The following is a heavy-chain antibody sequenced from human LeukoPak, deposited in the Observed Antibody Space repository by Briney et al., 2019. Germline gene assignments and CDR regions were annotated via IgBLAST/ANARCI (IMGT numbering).Heavy chain of an antibody. Sequence: GGSLRLSCAASRFSFRNYAMRWVRRSPAKGREWFSAIVGSGERAYYADSVKGRLTISRDNSKNTLYLQMNSLRAEDTPVYYCAKDSRRVSGWYYFDYWGQGTLVTVSS. CDR1: RFSFRNYA. D-gene: IGHD6-19*01. CDR2: IVGSGERA. J-gene: IGHJ4*02. V-gene: IGHV3-23*01. CDR3: AKDSRRVSGWYYFDY.